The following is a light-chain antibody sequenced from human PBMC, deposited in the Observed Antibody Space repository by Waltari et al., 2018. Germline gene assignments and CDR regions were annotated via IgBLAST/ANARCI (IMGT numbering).Light chain of an antibody. CDR3: LQRSSWPWT. CDR2: DAS. V-gene: IGKV3-11*01. CDR1: QRVSSY. Sequence: EIVLTQSPATLSLSPGERATLSCRASQRVSSYLAWYQQKVCQAPRLLIYDASNRATGIPARFSGSGSGTDFTFTISSLEPEDFAVYYCLQRSSWPWTFGQGTKVEIK. J-gene: IGKJ1*01.